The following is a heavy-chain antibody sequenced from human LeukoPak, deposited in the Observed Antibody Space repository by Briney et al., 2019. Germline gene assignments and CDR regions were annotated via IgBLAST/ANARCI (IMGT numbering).Heavy chain of an antibody. Sequence: GGSLRLSCAASGFTFSSYAMSWVRQAPGKGLEWVSAISGSGGSTYYADSVKGRFTISRDNSKNTLYLQMNSLRAEDTAVYYCARAHSDSGRRRYYFDYWGQGTLVTVSS. J-gene: IGHJ4*02. CDR3: ARAHSDSGRRRYYFDY. D-gene: IGHD1-26*01. CDR2: ISGSGGST. CDR1: GFTFSSYA. V-gene: IGHV3-23*01.